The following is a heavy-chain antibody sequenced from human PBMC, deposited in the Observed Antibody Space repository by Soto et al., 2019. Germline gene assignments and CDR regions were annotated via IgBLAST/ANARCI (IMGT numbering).Heavy chain of an antibody. CDR2: ISYDGSNK. Sequence: QVQLVESGGGVVQPGRSLRLSCAASGFTFSSYAMHWVRQAPGKGLEWVAVISYDGSNKYYADSVKGRFTISRDNSKNXLXXQMNSLRAEDTAVYYCARNQWDDFWSGLHLYGMDVWGQGTTVTVSS. J-gene: IGHJ6*02. CDR3: ARNQWDDFWSGLHLYGMDV. D-gene: IGHD3-3*01. V-gene: IGHV3-30-3*01. CDR1: GFTFSSYA.